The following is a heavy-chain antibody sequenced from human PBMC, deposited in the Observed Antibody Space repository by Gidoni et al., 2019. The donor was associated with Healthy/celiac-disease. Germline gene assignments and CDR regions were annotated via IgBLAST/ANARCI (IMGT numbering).Heavy chain of an antibody. CDR3: ARVTVEMATIWAEGMDV. CDR2: TRNKANSYTT. CDR1: GFTFSDHY. V-gene: IGHV3-72*01. Sequence: EVQLVESGGGLVQPGGSLRLSCAASGFTFSDHYMDWVRQAPGKVLEWVGRTRNKANSYTTEYAASVKGRFTISRDDSKNSLYLQMNSLKTEDTAVYYCARVTVEMATIWAEGMDVWGQGTTVTVSS. J-gene: IGHJ6*02. D-gene: IGHD5-12*01.